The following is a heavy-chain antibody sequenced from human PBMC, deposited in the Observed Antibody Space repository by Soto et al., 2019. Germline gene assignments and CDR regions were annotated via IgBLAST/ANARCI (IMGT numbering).Heavy chain of an antibody. CDR2: IIPILGIA. J-gene: IGHJ4*02. CDR3: ARARLEAPVQLRLGELPLDYFDY. V-gene: IGHV1-69*02. Sequence: QVQLVQSGAEVKKPGSSVKVSCKASGGTFSSYTISWVRQAPGQGLEWMGRIIPILGIANYAQKFQGRVTITADKSTSTAYMELSSLRSEDTAVYYCARARLEAPVQLRLGELPLDYFDYWGQGTLVTVSS. D-gene: IGHD3-16*01. CDR1: GGTFSSYT.